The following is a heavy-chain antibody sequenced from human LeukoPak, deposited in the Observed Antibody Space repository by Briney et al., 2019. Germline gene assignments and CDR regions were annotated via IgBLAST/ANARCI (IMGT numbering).Heavy chain of an antibody. D-gene: IGHD3-10*01. CDR1: GFSFSSHG. J-gene: IGHJ4*01. CDR2: IIGGAGGT. CDR3: AHGSXXQLDY. Sequence: GGTLRLSCAASGFSFSSHGMSWVRQAPGKGLEWVSGIIGGAGGTYYADSVKGRFTISRDNAKNTLYLQMNSLRAEDTAVYYCAHGSXXQLDYWXXGTLVTVS. V-gene: IGHV3-23*01.